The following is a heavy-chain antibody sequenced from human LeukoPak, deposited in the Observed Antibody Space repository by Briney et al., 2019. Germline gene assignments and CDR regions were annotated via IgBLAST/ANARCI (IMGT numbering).Heavy chain of an antibody. CDR2: INPSGGST. CDR3: ARGANFGVVISVY. D-gene: IGHD3-3*01. V-gene: IGHV1-46*03. Sequence: MHXVRXXPXQGLEWMGIINPSGGSTSYAQKFQGRLTMTRHTSTSTVYMELSSLRSEDTAVYYCARGANFGVVISVYWGQGTLVTVSS. J-gene: IGHJ4*02.